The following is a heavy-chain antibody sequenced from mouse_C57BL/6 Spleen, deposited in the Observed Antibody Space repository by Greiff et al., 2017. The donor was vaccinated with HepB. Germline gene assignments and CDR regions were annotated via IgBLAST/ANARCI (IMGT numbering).Heavy chain of an antibody. CDR1: GYAFSSSW. CDR2: IYPGDGDT. V-gene: IGHV1-82*01. Sequence: VQLQQSGPELVKPGASVKISCKASGYAFSSSWMNWVKQRPGKGLEWIGRIYPGDGDTNYNGKFKGKATLTADKSSSTAYMQLSSLTSEDSAVYFCARSSFYWYFDVWGTGTTVTVSS. CDR3: ARSSFYWYFDV. J-gene: IGHJ1*03.